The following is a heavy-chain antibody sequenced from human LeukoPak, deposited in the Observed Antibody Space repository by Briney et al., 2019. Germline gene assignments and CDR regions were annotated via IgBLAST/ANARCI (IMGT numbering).Heavy chain of an antibody. CDR1: GGSISSGSYY. CDR2: IYYSGST. J-gene: IGHJ4*02. CDR3: ARGWDTAYEDY. Sequence: SQTLSLTCTVSGGSISSGSYYWSWIRQPAGKGLEWIGYIYYSGSTNYNPSLKSRVTISVDTSKNQFSLKLSSVTAADTAVYYGARGWDTAYEDYWGQGTLVTVSS. V-gene: IGHV4-61*10. D-gene: IGHD5-18*01.